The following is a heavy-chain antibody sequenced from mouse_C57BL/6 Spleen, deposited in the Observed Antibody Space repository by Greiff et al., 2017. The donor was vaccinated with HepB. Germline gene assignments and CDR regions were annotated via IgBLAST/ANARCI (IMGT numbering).Heavy chain of an antibody. J-gene: IGHJ4*01. CDR2: ISPGDGDT. CDR3: AGSRAQAYALDY. V-gene: IGHV1-80*01. CDR1: GYAFSSYW. D-gene: IGHD3-2*02. Sequence: VQLQQSGAELVQPGASVKISCKASGYAFSSYWMNWVKQRPGKGLERIGQISPGDGDTNYNGKLKGKATRTPDKSTSTAYMQLSSLTSEDSAVYGCAGSRAQAYALDYWSQGASVTVPS.